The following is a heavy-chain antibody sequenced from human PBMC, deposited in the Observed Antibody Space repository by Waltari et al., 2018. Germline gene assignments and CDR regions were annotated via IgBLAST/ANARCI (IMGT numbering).Heavy chain of an antibody. Sequence: QVQLQESGPGLVKPSETLSLTCTVSGGSISSYYWSWIRQPPGKGLEWIGYIYYSGSTNYNPSLKSRVTISVDTSKNQFSLKLSSVTAADTAVYYCARATPPGIAAAGFWFDPWGQGTLVTVSS. CDR1: GGSISSYY. V-gene: IGHV4-59*01. CDR2: IYYSGST. J-gene: IGHJ5*02. D-gene: IGHD6-13*01. CDR3: ARATPPGIAAAGFWFDP.